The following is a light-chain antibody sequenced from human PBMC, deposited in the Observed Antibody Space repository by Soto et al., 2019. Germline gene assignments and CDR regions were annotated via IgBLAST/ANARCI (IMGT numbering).Light chain of an antibody. CDR3: QQYGSAPNA. V-gene: IGKV3-20*01. CDR2: GVS. Sequence: EIVMTQSPATLSVSPGERATLSCRASQSVDNNLAWYQQKPGQAPRLLIYGVSTRATGIPDRFSGSGSGTDFTLTISRLEPGDFVVYYCQQYGSAPNAFGQGTRLEIK. J-gene: IGKJ5*01. CDR1: QSVDNN.